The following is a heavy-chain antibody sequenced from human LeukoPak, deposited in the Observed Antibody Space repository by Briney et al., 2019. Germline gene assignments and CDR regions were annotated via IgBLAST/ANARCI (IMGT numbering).Heavy chain of an antibody. V-gene: IGHV4-59*01. Sequence: SETLSLTCNVSGDSIGSYYWAWIRQPPGKGLDWIGYIYYTGSTNYNPSLDSRVTISVDTPKNQFSLKLNSVTAADTAVYYCARGGLRGYSYGQRFDYWGQGTLVTVSS. D-gene: IGHD5-18*01. CDR3: ARGGLRGYSYGQRFDY. CDR1: GDSIGSYY. CDR2: IYYTGST. J-gene: IGHJ4*02.